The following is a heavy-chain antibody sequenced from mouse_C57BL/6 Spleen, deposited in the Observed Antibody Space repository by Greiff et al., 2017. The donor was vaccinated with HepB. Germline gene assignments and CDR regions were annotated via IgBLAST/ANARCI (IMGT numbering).Heavy chain of an antibody. D-gene: IGHD2-12*01. CDR3: AREIYDGAMDD. Sequence: VQLQQSGPELVKPGASVKISCKASGYAFSSSWMNWVKQRPGKGLEWIGRIYPGDGDTNYNGKFKGKATLTADKSSSTAYMQLSSLTSEDSAVYFCAREIYDGAMDDWGQGTSVTVSS. CDR2: IYPGDGDT. J-gene: IGHJ4*01. V-gene: IGHV1-82*01. CDR1: GYAFSSSW.